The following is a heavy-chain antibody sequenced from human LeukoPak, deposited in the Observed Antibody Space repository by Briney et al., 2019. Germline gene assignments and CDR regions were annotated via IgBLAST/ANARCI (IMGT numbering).Heavy chain of an antibody. CDR2: IYTSGSP. D-gene: IGHD2-21*01. J-gene: IGHJ3*02. V-gene: IGHV4-39*01. Sequence: PSETLSRTCTVSGGSSSSSSYYWGWIRQPPGKGLEGIGSIYTSGSPYYTPSLKSPVTISLATSKNQFSLKLSSVTAADTAVYYCARLHMDAFDIWGQGTMVTVSS. CDR1: GGSSSSSSYY. CDR3: ARLHMDAFDI.